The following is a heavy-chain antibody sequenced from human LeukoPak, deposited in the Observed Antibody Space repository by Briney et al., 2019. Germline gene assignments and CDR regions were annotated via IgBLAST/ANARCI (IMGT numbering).Heavy chain of an antibody. CDR2: IIPIFGTA. V-gene: IGHV1-69*05. D-gene: IGHD5-18*01. CDR3: ARDAVDTAMVGWFDP. CDR1: GGTFSSYA. Sequence: ASVKVSCKASGGTFSSYAISWVRQAPGQGLEWMGGIIPIFGTANYAQKSQGRVTITTDESTSTAYMELSSLRPEDTAVYYCARDAVDTAMVGWFDPWGQGTLVTVSS. J-gene: IGHJ5*02.